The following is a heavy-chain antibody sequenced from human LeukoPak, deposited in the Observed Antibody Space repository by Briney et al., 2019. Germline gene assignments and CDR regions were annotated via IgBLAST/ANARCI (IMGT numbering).Heavy chain of an antibody. CDR2: ISSSSSTI. J-gene: IGHJ4*02. CDR3: ARSPNYYYSSGYYYDIDY. Sequence: GGSLRLSCAASGFTFSSYSMNWVRQAPGKGLEWVSYISSSSSTIYYADSVKGRFTISRDNAKNSLYLQMNSLRDEDTAVYYCARSPNYYYSSGYYYDIDYWGQGTLVTVSS. CDR1: GFTFSSYS. D-gene: IGHD3-22*01. V-gene: IGHV3-48*02.